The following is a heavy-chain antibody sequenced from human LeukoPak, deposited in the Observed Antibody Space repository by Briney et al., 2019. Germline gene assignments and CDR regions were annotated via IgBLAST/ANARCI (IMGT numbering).Heavy chain of an antibody. Sequence: PGGSLRLSCAASGFTFSDYYMIWIRQAPGKGLEWVSYISSSGSTIYYADSVKGRFTISRDNAKNSLYLQMNSLRADDTAVYYCARDPYYYGSGSLDVWGKGTTVTVSS. CDR1: GFTFSDYY. D-gene: IGHD3-10*01. CDR2: ISSSGSTI. J-gene: IGHJ6*04. V-gene: IGHV3-11*01. CDR3: ARDPYYYGSGSLDV.